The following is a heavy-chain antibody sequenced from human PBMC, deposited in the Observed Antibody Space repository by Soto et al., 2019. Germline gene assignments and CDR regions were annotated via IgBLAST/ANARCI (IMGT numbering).Heavy chain of an antibody. V-gene: IGHV3-23*01. CDR1: GFMFSNYA. J-gene: IGHJ5*02. CDR3: VRAKWMGGSTGNWFDP. CDR2: ISGRISGLNGSGGRT. Sequence: EVQLLESGGGLVQPGGSLRLSCAASGFMFSNYAMTWVRQAPGKGLEWVSAISGRISGLNGSGGRTYYADSVKGRFTISRDNSKNTVYLEMNSLRVEDAAIYFCVRAKWMGGSTGNWFDPWGQGTLVTVSS. D-gene: IGHD6-19*01.